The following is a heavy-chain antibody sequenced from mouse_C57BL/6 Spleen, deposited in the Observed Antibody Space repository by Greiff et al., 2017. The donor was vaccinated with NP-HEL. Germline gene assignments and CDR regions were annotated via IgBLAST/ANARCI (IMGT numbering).Heavy chain of an antibody. V-gene: IGHV1-20*01. CDR1: GYSFTGYF. Sequence: VQLKQSGPELVKPGDSVKISCKASGYSFTGYFMNWVMQSHGKSLEWIGRINPYNGDTFYNQKFKGKATLTVDKSSSTAHMELRSLTSEDSAVYYCARGIYYYGSTYWYFDVWGTGTTVTVSS. J-gene: IGHJ1*03. D-gene: IGHD1-1*01. CDR2: INPYNGDT. CDR3: ARGIYYYGSTYWYFDV.